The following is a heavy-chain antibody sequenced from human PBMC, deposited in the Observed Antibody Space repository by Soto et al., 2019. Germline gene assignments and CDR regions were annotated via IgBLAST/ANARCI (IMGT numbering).Heavy chain of an antibody. V-gene: IGHV4-59*01. D-gene: IGHD2-2*01. J-gene: IGHJ4*02. CDR2: IYYSGST. Sequence: PSETLSLTCTVSGGSMNDYHWSWIRQSPGKGLEWIAYIYYSGSTDYNPSLKSRVTISIDTSKNQFSLQLRSVTAADTAVYWCGRDRRNWRYGGQGALFTVSS. CDR3: GRDRRNWRY. CDR1: GGSMNDYH.